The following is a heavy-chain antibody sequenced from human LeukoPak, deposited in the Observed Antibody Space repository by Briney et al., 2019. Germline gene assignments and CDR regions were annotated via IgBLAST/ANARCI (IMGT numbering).Heavy chain of an antibody. Sequence: GASVEVSCKASGYLLTGYYMLWVRQARGRGLEWMGWINPNSAGTNYAQKFQGRVTMTRDTSISTSYMELSRLRSDDTAVYYCARYSSRWFPFDYWHQGTLVT. CDR3: ARYSSRWFPFDY. D-gene: IGHD6-13*01. J-gene: IGHJ4*02. V-gene: IGHV1-2*02. CDR1: GYLLTGYY. CDR2: INPNSAGT.